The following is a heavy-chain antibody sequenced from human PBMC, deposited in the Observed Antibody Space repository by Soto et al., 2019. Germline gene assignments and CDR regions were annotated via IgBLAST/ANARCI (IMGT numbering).Heavy chain of an antibody. J-gene: IGHJ4*02. CDR1: GGSFSGYY. CDR3: ARRFRGLDY. D-gene: IGHD3-10*01. CDR2: INHSGST. Sequence: SETLSLTCAVYGGSFSGYYWSWIRQPPGKGLEWIGEINHSGSTNYNPSLKSRVTISVDTSKNQFSLKLSSVTAADTAVYYCARRFRGLDYWGQGTLVTVSS. V-gene: IGHV4-34*01.